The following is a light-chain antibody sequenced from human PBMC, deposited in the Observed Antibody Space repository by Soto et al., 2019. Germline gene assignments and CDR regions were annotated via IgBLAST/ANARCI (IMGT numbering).Light chain of an antibody. V-gene: IGKV3-20*01. CDR2: GAS. Sequence: EIVLTQSPGTLSLSPGERATLSCRASQSVSSSYLAWYQQKPGQAPRLLICGASSRATGIPDRFSGSGSGTDFTLTISILEAEDFAVYYCQQYGSSQAFGQGTKVEIK. CDR1: QSVSSSY. CDR3: QQYGSSQA. J-gene: IGKJ1*01.